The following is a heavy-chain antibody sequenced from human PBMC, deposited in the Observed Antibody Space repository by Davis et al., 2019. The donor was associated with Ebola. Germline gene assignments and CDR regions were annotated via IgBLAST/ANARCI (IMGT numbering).Heavy chain of an antibody. D-gene: IGHD3-10*01. CDR1: GFTFSSYA. CDR2: ISYDGSNK. CDR3: ARDREGSGDFDY. J-gene: IGHJ4*02. V-gene: IGHV3-30-3*01. Sequence: GESLKISCAASGFTFSSYAMHWVRQAPGKGLEWVAVISYDGSNKYYADSVKGRFTISRDNSKNSLYLQMNSLRDEDTAVYYCARDREGSGDFDYWGQGTLVTVSS.